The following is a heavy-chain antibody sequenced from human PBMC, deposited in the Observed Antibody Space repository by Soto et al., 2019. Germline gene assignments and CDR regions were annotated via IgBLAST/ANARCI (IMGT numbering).Heavy chain of an antibody. CDR2: INPSGGSK. CDR1: GYTFTSYY. J-gene: IGHJ6*02. V-gene: IGHV1-46*01. Sequence: QVQLVQSGAEVKKPGASVKVSCKASGYTFTSYYIHWVRQAPGQGLEWMGIINPSGGSKTYAQKFQGRVTTTGDKSPTTVYTELSSRRSEETAGYYCASVRTSNPPSRYYGMDVWGQGTTVTVSS. CDR3: ASVRTSNPPSRYYGMDV. D-gene: IGHD3-16*02.